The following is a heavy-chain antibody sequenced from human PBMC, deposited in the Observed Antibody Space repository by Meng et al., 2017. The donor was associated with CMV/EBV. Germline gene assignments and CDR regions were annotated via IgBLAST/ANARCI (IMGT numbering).Heavy chain of an antibody. CDR1: GFTFSNAW. Sequence: GGSLRLSCAASGFTFSNAWMSWVRQAPGKGLEWVGRIKSKSDGGTKDYAAPVKGRFTISRDDSKNTLYLQMNSLRTEDTAVYFCTTRQRILILQVVPPYWGQGTLVTVSS. J-gene: IGHJ4*02. CDR2: IKSKSDGGTK. D-gene: IGHD3-16*01. CDR3: TTRQRILILQVVPPY. V-gene: IGHV3-15*01.